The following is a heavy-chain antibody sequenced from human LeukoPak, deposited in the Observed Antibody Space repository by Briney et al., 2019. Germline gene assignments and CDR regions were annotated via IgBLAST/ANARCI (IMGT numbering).Heavy chain of an antibody. D-gene: IGHD2-8*01. Sequence: GGSLRLSCATSKFTSDNYWMSWVRQAPGKGLEWVANIKQDGSEKYYVDSVKGRFTISRDNTKNSLYLQMNSLRAEDTAVYFCARDTSGPDYWGQGTLVTVSS. CDR1: KFTSDNYW. CDR2: IKQDGSEK. CDR3: ARDTSGPDY. V-gene: IGHV3-7*01. J-gene: IGHJ4*02.